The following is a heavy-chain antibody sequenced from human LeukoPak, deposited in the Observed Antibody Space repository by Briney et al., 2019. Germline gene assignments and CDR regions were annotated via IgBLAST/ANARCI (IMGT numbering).Heavy chain of an antibody. CDR1: GFTFSSYR. Sequence: GGSLRLSCAASGFTFSSYRMSWVRQAPGKGLGWVANIKQDGSEKYYVDSVKGRFTISRDNAKNSLYLQMNSLRAEDTAVYYCARVDIVVVPAAIGLYYYYYMDVWGKGTTVTVSS. CDR3: ARVDIVVVPAAIGLYYYYYMDV. D-gene: IGHD2-2*02. CDR2: IKQDGSEK. V-gene: IGHV3-7*01. J-gene: IGHJ6*03.